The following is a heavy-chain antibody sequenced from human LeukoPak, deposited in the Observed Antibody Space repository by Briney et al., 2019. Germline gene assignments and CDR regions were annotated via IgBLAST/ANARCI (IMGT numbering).Heavy chain of an antibody. V-gene: IGHV1-69*05. CDR1: GGTFSSYA. J-gene: IGHJ6*03. D-gene: IGHD2-15*01. CDR2: IIPIFGTA. Sequence: ASVTVSCKASGGTFSSYAISWVRQAPGQGLEWMGGIIPIFGTANYAQKFQGRVTITTDESTSTAYMELSSLRSEDTAVYYCARAEGYCSGGSCYEPYYYMDVWGKGTTVTVSS. CDR3: ARAEGYCSGGSCYEPYYYMDV.